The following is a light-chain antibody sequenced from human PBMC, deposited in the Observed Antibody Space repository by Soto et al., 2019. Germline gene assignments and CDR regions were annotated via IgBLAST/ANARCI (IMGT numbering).Light chain of an antibody. Sequence: QSALTQPRSVSGSPGQSVTISCTGTSSDVGAYHFVSWYQQHPGRVPKLMIYDVSRRPSGVPDRFSGSKSGNTASLTISGLQADDEADYYCCSYAGSYTLVFGGGTKVTVL. CDR3: CSYAGSYTLV. CDR1: SSDVGAYHF. CDR2: DVS. V-gene: IGLV2-11*01. J-gene: IGLJ3*02.